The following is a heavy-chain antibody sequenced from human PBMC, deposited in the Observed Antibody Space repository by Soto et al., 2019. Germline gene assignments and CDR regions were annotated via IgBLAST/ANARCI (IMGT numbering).Heavy chain of an antibody. V-gene: IGHV1-24*01. CDR1: GYTLTEFC. J-gene: IGHJ5*02. Sequence: GASVKVSCKVSGYTLTEFCMHWVRQAPGKGLEWMGGFDPEDGETIYAQKFQGRVTMTEDTSTDTAYMELSSLRSEDTAVYYCATEHSSGWFNWFDPWGQGTLVTVSS. D-gene: IGHD6-19*01. CDR3: ATEHSSGWFNWFDP. CDR2: FDPEDGET.